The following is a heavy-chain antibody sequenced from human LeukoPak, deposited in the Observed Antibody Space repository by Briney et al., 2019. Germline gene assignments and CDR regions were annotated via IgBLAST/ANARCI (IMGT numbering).Heavy chain of an antibody. V-gene: IGHV3-30-3*01. Sequence: GGSLRLSCAASGFTFSSYAMHWVRQAPGKGLEWVAVISYDGSNKYYADSVKGRFTISRDNSKNTLYLQMNSLRAEDTAVYYCARWSQEWPNYYYGMDVWGQGTTVTVSS. D-gene: IGHD3-3*01. CDR3: ARWSQEWPNYYYGMDV. CDR2: ISYDGSNK. CDR1: GFTFSSYA. J-gene: IGHJ6*02.